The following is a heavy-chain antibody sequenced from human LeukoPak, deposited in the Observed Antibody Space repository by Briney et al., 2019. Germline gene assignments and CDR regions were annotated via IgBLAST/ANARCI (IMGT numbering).Heavy chain of an antibody. D-gene: IGHD3-10*01. Sequence: GGSLRPSCAASGFTFSSHNMNWVRQAPGKGLEWVSYISSSSSTIYYADSVKGRFTISRDNAKNSLYLQMNSLRAEGTAIYYCAGYGSGSFRGQGTLVTVSS. J-gene: IGHJ4*02. V-gene: IGHV3-48*04. CDR1: GFTFSSHN. CDR3: AGYGSGSF. CDR2: ISSSSSTI.